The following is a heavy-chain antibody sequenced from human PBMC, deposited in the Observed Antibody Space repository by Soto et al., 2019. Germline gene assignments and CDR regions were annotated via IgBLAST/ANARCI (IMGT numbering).Heavy chain of an antibody. CDR1: GGSFSGYY. Sequence: SETLSLTCAVYGGSFSGYYWSWIRQPPGKGLEWIGEINHSGSTNYNPSLKSRVTISVDTSKNQFSLKLSSVTAADTAVYYCARGRCSGGSCSYYFDYWGQGTLVTVSS. J-gene: IGHJ4*02. CDR3: ARGRCSGGSCSYYFDY. V-gene: IGHV4-34*01. D-gene: IGHD2-15*01. CDR2: INHSGST.